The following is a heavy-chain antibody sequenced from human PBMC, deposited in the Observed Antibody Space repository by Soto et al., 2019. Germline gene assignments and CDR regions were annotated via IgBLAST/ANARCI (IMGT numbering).Heavy chain of an antibody. J-gene: IGHJ4*02. V-gene: IGHV3-49*03. CDR2: IRSKAYGGTT. CDR1: GFTFGDYA. CDR3: TRVDCSSTSCYPYPDY. D-gene: IGHD2-2*01. Sequence: PGGSLRLSCTASGFTFGDYAMSWFRQAPGKGLEWVGFIRSKAYGGTTEYAASVKGRFTISRDDSKSIAYLQMNSLKTEDTAVYYCTRVDCSSTSCYPYPDYWGQGTLVTVSS.